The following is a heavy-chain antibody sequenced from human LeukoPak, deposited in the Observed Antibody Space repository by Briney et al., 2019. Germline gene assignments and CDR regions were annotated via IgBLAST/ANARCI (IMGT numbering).Heavy chain of an antibody. CDR2: ISWNSGSI. D-gene: IGHD3-10*01. CDR1: GFTFDDYA. J-gene: IGHJ4*01. CDR3: ARDTRGESDY. Sequence: GRSLRLSCAASGFTFDDYAMHWVRQAPGKCLEWVSGISWNSGSIGYADSVKGRFTISRDNAKNSLYLQMNSLRAEDTAMYYCARDTRGESDYWGHGTLVTVSS. V-gene: IGHV3-9*01.